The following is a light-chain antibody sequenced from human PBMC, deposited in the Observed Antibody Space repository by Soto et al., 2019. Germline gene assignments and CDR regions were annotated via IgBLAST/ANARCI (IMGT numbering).Light chain of an antibody. CDR3: QHGYVGPYS. CDR1: QDINVY. Sequence: DIQMTQSPSSVSASIGDTVTITCRASQDINVYLNWYQQKPGEVPKLLIYSASTLHSGVPSRFTGSGSETDFTLTIRSLQPEDFATYYFQHGYVGPYSLGQGTQVDI. J-gene: IGKJ2*03. V-gene: IGKV1-39*01. CDR2: SAS.